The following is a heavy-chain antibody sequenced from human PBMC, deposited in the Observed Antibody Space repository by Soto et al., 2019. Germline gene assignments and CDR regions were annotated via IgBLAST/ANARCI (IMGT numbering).Heavy chain of an antibody. CDR1: GFTFSSYA. J-gene: IGHJ4*02. Sequence: ESGGGVVQPGRSLRLSCAASGFTFSSYAMHWVRQAPGKGLEWVAVISYDGSNKYYADSVKGRFTISRDNSKNTLYLQMNSLRAEDTAVYYCARDGLRSIAARPGFDYWGQGTLVTVSS. D-gene: IGHD6-6*01. CDR3: ARDGLRSIAARPGFDY. CDR2: ISYDGSNK. V-gene: IGHV3-30-3*01.